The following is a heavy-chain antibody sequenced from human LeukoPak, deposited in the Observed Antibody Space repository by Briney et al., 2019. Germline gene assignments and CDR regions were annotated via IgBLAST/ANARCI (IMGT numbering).Heavy chain of an antibody. CDR3: ARGPDYDFWSGYSTYYYYYGMDV. D-gene: IGHD3-3*01. Sequence: GGSLRFSCAASGFTFSSYSMNWVRQAPGKGLEWVSSISSSSSYIYYADSVKGRFTISRDNAKNSLYLQMNSLRAEDTAVYYCARGPDYDFWSGYSTYYYYYGMDVWGQGTTATVSS. J-gene: IGHJ6*02. CDR2: ISSSSSYI. CDR1: GFTFSSYS. V-gene: IGHV3-21*01.